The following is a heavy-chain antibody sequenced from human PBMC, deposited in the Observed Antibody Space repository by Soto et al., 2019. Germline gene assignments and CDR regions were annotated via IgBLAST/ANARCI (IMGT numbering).Heavy chain of an antibody. CDR3: ARGARI. CDR2: IKEDGSEK. J-gene: IGHJ3*02. V-gene: IGHV3-7*01. CDR1: RFTFSGYW. Sequence: EVQLVESGGDLVQPGGSLRLSCADSRFTFSGYWMYWVRQAPGKGVYWVANIKEDGSEKNYVDSVRGRFTISRDNAKNSLYLQMNSLRAEDTAVYYCARGARIWGQGTMVTVS.